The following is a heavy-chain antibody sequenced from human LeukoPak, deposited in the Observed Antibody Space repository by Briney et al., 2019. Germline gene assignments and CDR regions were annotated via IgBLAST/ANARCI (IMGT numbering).Heavy chain of an antibody. D-gene: IGHD6-13*01. J-gene: IGHJ6*02. Sequence: GGSLRLSCTASGFTFSNYAMHWVRQAPGKGLEWVAIISYDGSNKYYADSVKGRFTISRDNSKNTLFVQMNSLTAEDTAVYYCARDRGIAAVGGRGMDVWGQGTTVTVSS. CDR1: GFTFSNYA. CDR2: ISYDGSNK. CDR3: ARDRGIAAVGGRGMDV. V-gene: IGHV3-30-3*01.